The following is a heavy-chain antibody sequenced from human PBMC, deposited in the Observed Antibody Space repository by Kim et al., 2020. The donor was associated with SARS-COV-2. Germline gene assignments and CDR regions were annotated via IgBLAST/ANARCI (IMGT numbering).Heavy chain of an antibody. CDR2: IDYSGST. CDR3: ARQLAAGGWFDP. V-gene: IGHV4-39*01. Sequence: SETLSLTCTVSGGSISSSGYYWGWIRQPPGKGLEWIGSIDYSGSTYYNPSLKSRVTISVDTSKHQFSLKLSSVTAADPAVYYCARQLAAGGWFDPWGQGTLVTVSS. CDR1: GGSISSSGYY. J-gene: IGHJ5*02. D-gene: IGHD6-13*01.